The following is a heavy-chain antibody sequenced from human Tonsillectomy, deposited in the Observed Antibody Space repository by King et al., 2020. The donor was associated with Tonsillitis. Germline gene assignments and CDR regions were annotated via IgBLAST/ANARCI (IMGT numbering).Heavy chain of an antibody. J-gene: IGHJ4*02. Sequence: VQLVESGGGVVQPGRSLRLSCAASGFTFSSYGMHWVRQAPGKGLEWVAVLWYDGSNKYYADSVKGRFTISRDNSKNTLYLQMNSLRAEDTAVYYCARDRATWYFDYWGQGTLVTVSS. CDR3: ARDRATWYFDY. CDR1: GFTFSSYG. V-gene: IGHV3-33*01. D-gene: IGHD1-26*01. CDR2: LWYDGSNK.